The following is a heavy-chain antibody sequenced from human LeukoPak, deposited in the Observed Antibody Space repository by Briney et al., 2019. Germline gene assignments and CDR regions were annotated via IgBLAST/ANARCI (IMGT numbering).Heavy chain of an antibody. J-gene: IGHJ6*03. Sequence: ASLKPSSTASGYTFTSYYMHSVREAPGQGVEWVGIIKPSGGSTSYAQKCQGRVTMIRDTSTSTVYMELNSLRSEDTAVCYCARRAADYYDILTGYTSYYMDVWGKGTTVTVSS. CDR1: GYTFTSYY. V-gene: IGHV1-46*01. CDR2: IKPSGGST. D-gene: IGHD3-9*01. CDR3: ARRAADYYDILTGYTSYYMDV.